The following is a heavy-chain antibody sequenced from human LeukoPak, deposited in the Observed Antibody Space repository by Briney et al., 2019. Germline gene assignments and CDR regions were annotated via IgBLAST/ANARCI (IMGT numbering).Heavy chain of an antibody. Sequence: GGSLRLSCAASGVNFSSYAVHWVRQAPGKGLEWVAAVSYDGSNKWYADSVKGRFTISRDDSKNTLDLQMTSLRGEDTAVYYCARDKDGYGLDYWGQGTLVTVSS. CDR2: VSYDGSNK. D-gene: IGHD5-18*01. CDR1: GVNFSSYA. J-gene: IGHJ4*02. CDR3: ARDKDGYGLDY. V-gene: IGHV3-30*01.